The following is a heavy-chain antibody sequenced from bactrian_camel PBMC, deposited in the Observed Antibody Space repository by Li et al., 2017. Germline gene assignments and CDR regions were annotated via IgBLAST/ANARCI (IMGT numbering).Heavy chain of an antibody. CDR2: IMQDSPRT. J-gene: IGHJ4*01. D-gene: IGHD2*01. CDR1: GFTFKNFP. Sequence: VQLVESGGGSAQPGGSLRLTCVASGFTFKNFPMTWVRQRPGQGLEWVASIMQDSPRTEYAETVKGRFTISKDNRENRLYLQLRSLKTEDTAKYFCAKGIQKCPGNYCRPEGQGTQVTVS. V-gene: IGHV3S2*01.